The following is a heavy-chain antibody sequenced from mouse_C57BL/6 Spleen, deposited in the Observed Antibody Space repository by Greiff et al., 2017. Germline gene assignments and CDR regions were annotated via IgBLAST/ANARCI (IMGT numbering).Heavy chain of an antibody. CDR1: GYTFTSYW. Sequence: VQLQQPGAELVRPGTSVKLSCKASGYTFTSYWMHWVKQRPGQGLEWIGVIDPSDSYTNYNQKFKGKATLTVDTSSSTAYMQLSSLTSEDAAVYYCARGGSSYDYAMDYWGQGTSVTVSS. J-gene: IGHJ4*01. D-gene: IGHD1-1*01. CDR3: ARGGSSYDYAMDY. V-gene: IGHV1-59*01. CDR2: IDPSDSYT.